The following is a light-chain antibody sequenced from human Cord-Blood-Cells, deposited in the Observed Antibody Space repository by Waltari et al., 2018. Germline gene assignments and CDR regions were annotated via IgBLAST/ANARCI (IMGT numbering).Light chain of an antibody. J-gene: IGLJ2*01. CDR1: SSDVGRYNL. CDR3: CSYAGSVV. V-gene: IGLV2-23*01. Sequence: QSALTQPASVYGSPGQSITISCTGTSSDVGRYNLVSWYQQHPGKAPKLMMYEGSKRPSGVSNRFSGSKSGNTASLTISGLQAEDEADYYCCSYAGSVVFGGGTKLTVL. CDR2: EGS.